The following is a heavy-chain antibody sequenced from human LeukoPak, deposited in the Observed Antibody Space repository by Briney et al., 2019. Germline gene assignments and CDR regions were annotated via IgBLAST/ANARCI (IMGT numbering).Heavy chain of an antibody. V-gene: IGHV3-30*03. CDR3: AIGQYSSSSGRGY. CDR2: ISYDGSNK. D-gene: IGHD6-6*01. CDR1: GFTFSSYG. Sequence: PGGSLRLSCAASGFTFSSYGLHWVRQAPGKGLEWVAGISYDGSNKYFADSVKGRFTISRDNSKNTLYLQVNSLRADDTAVYYCAIGQYSSSSGRGYWGQGTLVTVSS. J-gene: IGHJ4*02.